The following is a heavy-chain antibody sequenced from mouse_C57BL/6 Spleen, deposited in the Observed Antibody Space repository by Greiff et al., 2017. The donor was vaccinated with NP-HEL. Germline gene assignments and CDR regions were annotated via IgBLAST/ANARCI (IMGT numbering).Heavy chain of an antibody. Sequence: VQLKESGGGLVKPGGSLKLSCAASGFTFSSYAMSWVRQTPEKRLEWVATISDGGSYTYYPDNVKGRFTISRDNATNNLYLQMSHLKSEDTAMYYCARELGKITGGYSNYGDYWGQGTSVTVSS. J-gene: IGHJ4*01. CDR3: ARELGKITGGYSNYGDY. CDR1: GFTFSSYA. D-gene: IGHD2-5*01. V-gene: IGHV5-4*01. CDR2: ISDGGSYT.